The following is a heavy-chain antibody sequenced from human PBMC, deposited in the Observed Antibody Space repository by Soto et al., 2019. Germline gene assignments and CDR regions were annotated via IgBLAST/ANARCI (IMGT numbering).Heavy chain of an antibody. CDR2: IYHSGST. Sequence: SEALSLTCAVSGYSISSGYYWGWIRQPPGKGLEWIGSIYHSGSTYYNTSLKSRVTILVDTSKNQFSLKLSSVTAADTAVYYCERDYDYDSSGYYVPIDYWGQGTLVTVSS. D-gene: IGHD3-22*01. J-gene: IGHJ4*02. V-gene: IGHV4-38-2*02. CDR3: ERDYDYDSSGYYVPIDY. CDR1: GYSISSGYY.